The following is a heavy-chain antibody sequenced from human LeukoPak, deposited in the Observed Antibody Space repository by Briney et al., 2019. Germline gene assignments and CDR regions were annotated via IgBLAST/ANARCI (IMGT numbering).Heavy chain of an antibody. CDR1: GGSISSYY. CDR3: ARGHGSGSYEEEGNWFDP. J-gene: IGHJ5*02. V-gene: IGHV4-59*06. CDR2: IYYSGST. D-gene: IGHD3-10*01. Sequence: SETLSLTCTVSGGSISSYYWSWLRQPPGKGLEWIGYIYYSGSTYYNPSLKSRVTISVDTSKNQFSLKLSSVTAADTAVYYCARGHGSGSYEEEGNWFDPWGQGTLVTVSS.